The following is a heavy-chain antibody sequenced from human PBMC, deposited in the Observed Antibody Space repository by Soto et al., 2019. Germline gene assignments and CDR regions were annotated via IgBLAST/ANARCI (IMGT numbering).Heavy chain of an antibody. CDR1: GYPFSNYA. V-gene: IGHV1-3*05. CDR2: INAGNGNS. D-gene: IGHD2-2*01. CDR3: ATSTYCSSSTCYQWYGMDG. J-gene: IGHJ6*02. Sequence: QVQLVQSGAEEKKPGASVKVSCKASGYPFSNYAMHWVRQAPGQGLEWMGWINAGNGNSKYSQKFQGRVTITRDTSANTAYMELDSLRSEDTAVYYCATSTYCSSSTCYQWYGMDGWGQGTTVTVSS.